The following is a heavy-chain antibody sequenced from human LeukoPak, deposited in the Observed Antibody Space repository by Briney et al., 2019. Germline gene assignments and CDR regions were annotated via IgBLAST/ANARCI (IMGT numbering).Heavy chain of an antibody. J-gene: IGHJ6*03. Sequence: SVKVSCKASGGTFSSYAISWVRQAPGQGLEWMGGIIPIFGTANYAQEFQGRVTITTDESTSTAYMELSSLRSEDTAVYYCARTGCSSTSCYTIYYMDVWGKGTTVTVSS. CDR2: IIPIFGTA. D-gene: IGHD2-2*02. CDR3: ARTGCSSTSCYTIYYMDV. V-gene: IGHV1-69*05. CDR1: GGTFSSYA.